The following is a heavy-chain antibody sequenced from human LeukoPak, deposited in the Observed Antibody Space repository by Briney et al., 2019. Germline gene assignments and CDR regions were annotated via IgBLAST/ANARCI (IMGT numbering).Heavy chain of an antibody. CDR3: AKIAWENMIVVAATPQYCFDY. CDR1: GFTFSSYG. V-gene: IGHV3-30*02. CDR2: IRYDGYNK. J-gene: IGHJ4*02. D-gene: IGHD3-22*01. Sequence: PGGSLRLTCAASGFTFSSYGMHWVRQAPGKGLEWVAFIRYDGYNKYYADSAKGRFTISRDNSKNTLYLQMNSLRAEDTAVYYCAKIAWENMIVVAATPQYCFDYWGQGTLVTVSS.